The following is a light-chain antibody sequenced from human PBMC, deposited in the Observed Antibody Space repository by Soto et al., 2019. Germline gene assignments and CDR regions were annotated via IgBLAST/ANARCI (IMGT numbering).Light chain of an antibody. CDR1: HSVGST. J-gene: IGKJ5*01. CDR2: DAS. Sequence: ETVMTQSPATLSVSPGESATLSCRASHSVGSTLAWYQQKPGRAPRLLIYDASNRATGIPARFSGSGSGTDFTLTISSLEPEDFAVYYCQQRSNWPITFGQGTRLEIK. V-gene: IGKV3-11*01. CDR3: QQRSNWPIT.